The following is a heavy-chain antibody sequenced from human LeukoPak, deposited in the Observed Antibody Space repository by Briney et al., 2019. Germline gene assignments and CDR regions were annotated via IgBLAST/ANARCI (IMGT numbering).Heavy chain of an antibody. D-gene: IGHD3-10*01. V-gene: IGHV3-66*01. CDR3: ARGGDSLHY. CDR2: IYSGGST. J-gene: IGHJ4*02. CDR1: GFTVSSNF. Sequence: PGGSLRLSCAASGFTVSSNFMTWVRQAPGNGLEWVSVIYSGGSTYYADSVKDRFTISRDNSKNMLYLQMNSLRAEDTAVYYCARGGDSLHYWGQGTLVTVSS.